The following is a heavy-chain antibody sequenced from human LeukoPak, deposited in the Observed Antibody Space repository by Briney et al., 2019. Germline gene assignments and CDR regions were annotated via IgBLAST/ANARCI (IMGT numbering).Heavy chain of an antibody. D-gene: IGHD5-12*01. CDR1: GYTFTSYY. J-gene: IGHJ3*02. Sequence: ASVKVSCKASGYTFTSYYMHWVRQAPGQGLEWMGIINPSGGSTSYAQKFQGRVTITRNTSISTAYMELSSLRSEDTAVYYCARSGGWLENAFDIWGQGTMVTVSS. V-gene: IGHV1-46*01. CDR2: INPSGGST. CDR3: ARSGGWLENAFDI.